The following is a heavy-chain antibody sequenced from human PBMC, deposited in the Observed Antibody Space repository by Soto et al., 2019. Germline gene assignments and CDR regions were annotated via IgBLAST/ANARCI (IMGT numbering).Heavy chain of an antibody. D-gene: IGHD5-18*01. CDR1: GGSISSGGYY. CDR3: AMHGNTAMVTFYFDY. J-gene: IGHJ4*02. V-gene: IGHV4-31*03. CDR2: FYYSGST. Sequence: SETLSLTCTVSGGSISSGGYYWSWIRQHPGKGLEWIGYFYYSGSTYYNPSLKSRVTISVDTSKNQFSLRLSSVTAADTAVYYWAMHGNTAMVTFYFDYWGQGTLVTVS.